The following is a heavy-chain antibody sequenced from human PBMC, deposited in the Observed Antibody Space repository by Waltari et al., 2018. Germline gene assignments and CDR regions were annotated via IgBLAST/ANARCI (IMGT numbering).Heavy chain of an antibody. CDR1: GFTFSSYG. D-gene: IGHD6-19*01. V-gene: IGHV3-30*02. CDR2: RRYDGSNK. J-gene: IGHJ4*02. CDR3: AKDLEGAVAGTD. Sequence: QVQLVESGGGVVQPGGSLRLSCAASGFTFSSYGMHWVRQAPGKGLEWVEVRRYDGSNKYYADSVKGRFTISRDNSKNTLYLQMNSLRAEDTAVYYCAKDLEGAVAGTDWGQGTLVTVSS.